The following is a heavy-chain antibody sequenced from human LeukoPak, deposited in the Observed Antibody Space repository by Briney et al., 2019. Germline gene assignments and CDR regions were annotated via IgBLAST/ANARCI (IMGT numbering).Heavy chain of an antibody. D-gene: IGHD3-22*01. Sequence: GGSLRLSCAASGFTFSSYWMHWVRQAPGKGLVWVSRINSDGSSTSYADSVKGRFTISRDNSKNTLYLQMNSLRAEDTAVYYCASNTYYYDSSGYPVPGYWGQGTLVTVSS. CDR1: GFTFSSYW. CDR3: ASNTYYYDSSGYPVPGY. CDR2: INSDGSST. V-gene: IGHV3-74*01. J-gene: IGHJ4*02.